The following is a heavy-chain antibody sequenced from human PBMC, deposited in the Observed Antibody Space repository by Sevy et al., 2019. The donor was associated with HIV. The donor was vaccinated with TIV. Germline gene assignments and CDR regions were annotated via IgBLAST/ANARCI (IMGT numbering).Heavy chain of an antibody. CDR3: ARANSGWPYYLDA. Sequence: GGSLRLSCAGSGFTFKKHAMGWVRQAPGKGLEWVSAIGSGGETTYYADSVKGRFTISRDNSKNTMYMQMNSLRPEDMATYYCARANSGWPYYLDAWGPGAMVTVSS. V-gene: IGHV3-23*01. CDR1: GFTFKKHA. CDR2: IGSGGETT. J-gene: IGHJ4*02. D-gene: IGHD6-19*01.